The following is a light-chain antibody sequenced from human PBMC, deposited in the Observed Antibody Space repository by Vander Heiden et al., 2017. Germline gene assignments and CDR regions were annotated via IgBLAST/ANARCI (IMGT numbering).Light chain of an antibody. Sequence: EMVMTQPPATLSVSPGESVTLSCRASQSVYSNLAWYQQKLGQPPRLLIYGASTRATGIPARLSGSGSGAEFTLTISNLQSEDFGVFYCQHYDNWLGAFGQGTKLEIK. J-gene: IGKJ2*01. CDR2: GAS. CDR3: QHYDNWLGA. V-gene: IGKV3-15*01. CDR1: QSVYSN.